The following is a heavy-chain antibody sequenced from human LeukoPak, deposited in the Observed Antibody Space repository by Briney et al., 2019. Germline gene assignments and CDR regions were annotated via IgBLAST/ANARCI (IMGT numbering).Heavy chain of an antibody. CDR1: GGSFSGYY. CDR3: ARGPGVGGSYYENYFDY. V-gene: IGHV4-34*01. J-gene: IGHJ4*02. D-gene: IGHD1-26*01. Sequence: SETLSLTCAVYGGSFSGYYWSWIRQPPGKGLEWIGEINHSGSTNYNPSLKSRVTISVDTSKNQFSLKLSSVTAADTAVYYCARGPGVGGSYYENYFDYWGQGTLVTVPS. CDR2: INHSGST.